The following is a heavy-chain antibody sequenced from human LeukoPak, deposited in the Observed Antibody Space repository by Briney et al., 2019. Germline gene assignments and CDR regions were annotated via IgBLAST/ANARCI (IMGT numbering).Heavy chain of an antibody. CDR1: GFTFSSYA. D-gene: IGHD3-22*01. V-gene: IGHV3-30-3*01. J-gene: IGHJ3*02. CDR3: ARENYYDSSGYPPNGGAFDI. CDR2: ISYDGSNK. Sequence: GGSLRLSCAASGFTFSSYAMHWVRQAPGKGLEWVAVISYDGSNKYYADSVKGRFTISRDNSKNTLYLQMNSLRAEDTAVYYCARENYYDSSGYPPNGGAFDIWGQGTMVTVSS.